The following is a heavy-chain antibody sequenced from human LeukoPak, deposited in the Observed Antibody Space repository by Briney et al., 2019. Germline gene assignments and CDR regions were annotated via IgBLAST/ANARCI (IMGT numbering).Heavy chain of an antibody. D-gene: IGHD6-19*01. V-gene: IGHV4-4*07. CDR3: ARQIAGAGKGGLDY. CDR1: GGSISSYY. J-gene: IGHJ4*02. CDR2: IYTTGST. Sequence: SETLSLTRTVSGGSISSYYWTWIRQPAGKGLEWIGRIYTTGSTNYNPSLNSRVTMSVDTSKNQFSLKLSSVTAADTAVYYCARQIAGAGKGGLDYGARETLVTFP.